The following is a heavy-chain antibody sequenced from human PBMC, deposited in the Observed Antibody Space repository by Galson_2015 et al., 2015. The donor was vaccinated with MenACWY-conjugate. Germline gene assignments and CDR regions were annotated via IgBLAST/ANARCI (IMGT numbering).Heavy chain of an antibody. CDR2: IGAGNGNA. Sequence: SGLICPKGGFRWVRQAPGKGLAWMGWIGAGNGNAKCAERGQDRVSLTTDKSTNTAYMELRSLTSDDKAVYYGVRDMGYFDHWVQGSMVTVSP. CDR3: VRDMGYFDH. J-gene: IGHJ4*02. CDR1: GLICPKGG. D-gene: IGHD6-13*01. V-gene: IGHV1-18*04.